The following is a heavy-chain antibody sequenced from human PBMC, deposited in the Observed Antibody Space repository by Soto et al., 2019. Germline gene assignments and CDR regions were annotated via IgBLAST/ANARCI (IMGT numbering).Heavy chain of an antibody. CDR2: TYNSDSTT. Sequence: QVQPVESGGGLVKPGGSLRLSCVASGFTFSDHCMSWIRQIPGKGLEWVSYTYNSDSTTYYADSVKGRFTISRDKAKNSGYLQMNSLRAEDTAVYYCARGHYGLDVWGQGTTVTVSS. CDR3: ARGHYGLDV. J-gene: IGHJ6*02. V-gene: IGHV3-11*01. CDR1: GFTFSDHC.